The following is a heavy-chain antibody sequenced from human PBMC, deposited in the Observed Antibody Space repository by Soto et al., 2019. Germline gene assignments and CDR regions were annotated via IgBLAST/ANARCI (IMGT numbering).Heavy chain of an antibody. CDR1: GGSISTDNW. CDR3: ARMPAGTSGWYLGWFDP. Sequence: QVQLQGSGPGLLKPSGTLSLTCTVSGGSISTDNWWTWVRQSPGKGLEWIGEVFHSGAATYSPSLKTRVDISVDKSKNQFSLKLTSVTAADTGVYYCARMPAGTSGWYLGWFDPWGQGTLVTVSS. V-gene: IGHV4-4*02. D-gene: IGHD6-19*01. J-gene: IGHJ5*02. CDR2: VFHSGAA.